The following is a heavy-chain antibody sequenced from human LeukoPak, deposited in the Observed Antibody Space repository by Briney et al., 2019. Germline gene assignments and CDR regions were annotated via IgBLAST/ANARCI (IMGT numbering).Heavy chain of an antibody. CDR2: ISYSGSA. D-gene: IGHD5-12*01. CDR1: GGSVNSGSYY. V-gene: IGHV4-61*01. J-gene: IGHJ4*02. CDR3: ARFASDYERSYFDY. Sequence: SETLSLTCTVSGGSVNSGSYYWIWLRQPTGKGLEWIGYISYSGSANYNPSLKSRATISVETSKNQFSLKLSSATAADTDVYFCARFASDYERSYFDYWGQGTLVTVSS.